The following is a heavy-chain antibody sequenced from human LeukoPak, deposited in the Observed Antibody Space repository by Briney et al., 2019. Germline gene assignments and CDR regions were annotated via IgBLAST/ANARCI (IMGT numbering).Heavy chain of an antibody. Sequence: GGSLRLSCAASGFTFSSYGMHWVRQAPGKGLEWVAVIWYDGSNKYYADSVKCRFTISRDNSKNTLYLQMNSLRAEDTAVYYCARAPQWLVRYYFDYWGQGTLVTVSS. CDR2: IWYDGSNK. CDR3: ARAPQWLVRYYFDY. CDR1: GFTFSSYG. J-gene: IGHJ4*02. D-gene: IGHD6-19*01. V-gene: IGHV3-33*01.